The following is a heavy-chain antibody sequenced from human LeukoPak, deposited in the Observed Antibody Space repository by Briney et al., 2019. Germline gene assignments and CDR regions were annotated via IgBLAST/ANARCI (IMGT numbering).Heavy chain of an antibody. CDR2: IKQDGSEK. CDR3: ARGYRDY. V-gene: IGHV3-7*01. Sequence: GGSLRLSCEASGFTFSSYWMSWVRQAPGKGLEWVANIKQDGSEKYYVDSVKGRFTISRDNAKNSLYLQMNSLRAEDTALYYCARGYRDYWGQGTLVTVSS. CDR1: GFTFSSYW. J-gene: IGHJ4*02. D-gene: IGHD1-14*01.